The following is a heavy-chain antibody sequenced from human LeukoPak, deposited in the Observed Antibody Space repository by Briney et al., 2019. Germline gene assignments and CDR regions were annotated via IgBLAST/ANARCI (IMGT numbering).Heavy chain of an antibody. CDR1: GGSISSGSHY. Sequence: SETLSLTCTVSGGSISSGSHYWSWIRQPAGKGLAWIGRIYTSRSTNYNPSLKSRVTMSVDTSKNQFSLKLTSVTAADTAVYYCARARKTSMITFGGAYPPYFDYWGQGTLVTVSS. J-gene: IGHJ4*02. D-gene: IGHD3-16*01. CDR2: IYTSRST. V-gene: IGHV4-61*02. CDR3: ARARKTSMITFGGAYPPYFDY.